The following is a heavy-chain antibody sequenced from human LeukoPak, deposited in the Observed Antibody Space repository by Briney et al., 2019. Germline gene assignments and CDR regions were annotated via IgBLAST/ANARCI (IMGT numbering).Heavy chain of an antibody. CDR2: IYYSGST. V-gene: IGHV4-39*01. Sequence: SETLSLTCTVSGGSISSSSYYWSWIRQPPGKGLEWIGSIYYSGSTYYNPSLKSRVTISVDTSKNQFSLKLSSVAAADTAVYYCARLGDDYWGQGTLVTVSS. CDR1: GGSISSSSYY. J-gene: IGHJ4*02. CDR3: ARLGDDY.